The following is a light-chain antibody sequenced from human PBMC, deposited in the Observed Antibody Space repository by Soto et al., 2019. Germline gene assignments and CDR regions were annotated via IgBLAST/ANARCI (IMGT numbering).Light chain of an antibody. V-gene: IGKV1-5*03. CDR3: QQYNSLET. CDR1: QSISVW. Sequence: SQMTQSPSTPSASVGDRVTITCRASQSISVWLAWYQQKAGKAPNLLIYKASRLESGVPSRFSGSGSGTEFTLTISSLQPDDFATYYCQQYNSLETFAQGTKVDIK. CDR2: KAS. J-gene: IGKJ1*01.